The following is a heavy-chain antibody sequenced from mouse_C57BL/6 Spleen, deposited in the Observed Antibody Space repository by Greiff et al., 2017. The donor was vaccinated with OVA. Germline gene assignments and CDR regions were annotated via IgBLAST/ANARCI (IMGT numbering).Heavy chain of an antibody. Sequence: DVKLQESGPELVKPGASVKISCKASGYSFTGYYMNWVKQSPEKSLEWIGEINPNTGGTTYNQQFKAKATLTVDKSSSTAYMQLKSLTAEDSAVYYCAREGLTMPKEFAYWGQGTLVTVSA. V-gene: IGHV1-42*01. D-gene: IGHD1-1*02. J-gene: IGHJ3*01. CDR1: GYSFTGYY. CDR3: AREGLTMPKEFAY. CDR2: INPNTGGT.